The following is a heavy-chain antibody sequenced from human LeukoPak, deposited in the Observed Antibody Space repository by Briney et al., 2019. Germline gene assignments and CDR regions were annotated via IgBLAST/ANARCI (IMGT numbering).Heavy chain of an antibody. V-gene: IGHV3-48*03. CDR2: ISSSGSTI. CDR3: ARIMVATTREAFDY. Sequence: GGSLRLSCAASGFTFTSYEMNWVRQAPGEGLEWVSYISSSGSTIYYADSVRGRFTISRDNAKNSLYLQMNSLRAEDTAVYYCARIMVATTREAFDYWGQGTLVTVSS. CDR1: GFTFTSYE. J-gene: IGHJ4*02. D-gene: IGHD5-12*01.